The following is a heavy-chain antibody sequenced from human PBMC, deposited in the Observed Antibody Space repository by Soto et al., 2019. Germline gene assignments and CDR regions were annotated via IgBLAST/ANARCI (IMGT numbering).Heavy chain of an antibody. D-gene: IGHD3-10*01. J-gene: IGHJ3*02. V-gene: IGHV6-1*01. CDR3: AARLLWFGEFDTWDAFDI. CDR2: TYYRSKWYN. Sequence: PSQTLSLTCAISGDSVSSNSAAWNWIRQSPSRGPEWLGRTYYRSKWYNDYAVSVKSRITINPDTSKNQFSLQLNSVTPEDTAVYYCAARLLWFGEFDTWDAFDIWGQGTMVTVSS. CDR1: GDSVSSNSAA.